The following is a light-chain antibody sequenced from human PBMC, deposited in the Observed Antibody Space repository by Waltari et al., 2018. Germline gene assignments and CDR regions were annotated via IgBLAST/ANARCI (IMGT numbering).Light chain of an antibody. CDR1: SGHSRYA. J-gene: IGLJ3*02. Sequence: QLVLTQSPSASASLGASVKLTCTLSSGHSRYAIAWLQQQPEKGPRYLMKVKSDGSHSKGDGFPDRFAGSSSGAERYLTVSSLQAEDEADYYCQTWGTGFWVFGGGTKLTVL. V-gene: IGLV4-69*02. CDR3: QTWGTGFWV. CDR2: VKSDGSH.